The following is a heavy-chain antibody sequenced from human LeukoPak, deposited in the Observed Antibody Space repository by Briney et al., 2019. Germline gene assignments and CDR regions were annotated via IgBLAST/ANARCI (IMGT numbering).Heavy chain of an antibody. J-gene: IGHJ5*02. CDR1: GLTFSSYT. CDR3: VRIPNSANFPNWCDP. D-gene: IGHD4/OR15-4a*01. V-gene: IGHV3-21*01. CDR2: ISGSSSHI. Sequence: GGPLSLPCAPSGLTFSSYTIHWVRQAPGKGLEWISSISGSSSHIYYADSVKGRFSLSRDNAKDSLYLQMNSLRAEDTALYYCVRIPNSANFPNWCDPWGQGTLVTVSS.